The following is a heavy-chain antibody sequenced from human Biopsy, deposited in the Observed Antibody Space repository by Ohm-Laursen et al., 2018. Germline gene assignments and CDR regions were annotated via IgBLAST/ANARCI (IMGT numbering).Heavy chain of an antibody. Sequence: SLRLSCTATGLTFSRYSMHWVRQAPGKGLEWVSSISCSSNFIYYGDSVKGRFTISRDNAKNSLYLQMNSLRAEDTAVYYCARVLLPAAAVHYGMDVWGQGTTVTVSS. CDR2: ISCSSNFI. J-gene: IGHJ6*02. V-gene: IGHV3-21*01. CDR3: ARVLLPAAAVHYGMDV. D-gene: IGHD2-2*01. CDR1: GLTFSRYS.